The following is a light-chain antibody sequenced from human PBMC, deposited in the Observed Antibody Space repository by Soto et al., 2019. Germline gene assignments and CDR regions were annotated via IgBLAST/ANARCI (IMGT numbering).Light chain of an antibody. V-gene: IGKV3-11*01. CDR2: DAS. Sequence: EIVLTQSPATPFFSSGEKATPSCRASQSVSSYLAWYQQKPGQAPRLLIYDASNRATGIPARFSGSGSGTDFTLTISSLEPEDFAVYYCQQRSNWPPWTFGQGTKVDIK. CDR1: QSVSSY. CDR3: QQRSNWPPWT. J-gene: IGKJ1*01.